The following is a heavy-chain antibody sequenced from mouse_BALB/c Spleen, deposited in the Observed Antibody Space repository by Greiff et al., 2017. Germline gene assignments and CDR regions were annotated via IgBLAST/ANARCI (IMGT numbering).Heavy chain of an antibody. D-gene: IGHD1-1*01. J-gene: IGHJ4*01. V-gene: IGHV2-2*02. CDR3: ARKAYYGPYAMDY. Sequence: QVQLKQSGPGLVQPSQSLSITCTVSGFSLTSYGVHWVRQSPGKGLEWLGVIWSGGSTDYNAAFISRLSISKDNSKSQVFFKMNSLQANDTAIYYCARKAYYGPYAMDYWGQGTSVTVSS. CDR1: GFSLTSYG. CDR2: IWSGGST.